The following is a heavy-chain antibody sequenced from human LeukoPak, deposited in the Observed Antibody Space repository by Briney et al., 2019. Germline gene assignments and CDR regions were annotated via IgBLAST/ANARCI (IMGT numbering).Heavy chain of an antibody. CDR2: ITGRGDNI. CDR1: GFIFSTYP. V-gene: IGHV3-23*01. CDR3: AKENPVGGTNYFDY. J-gene: IGHJ4*02. D-gene: IGHD1-26*01. Sequence: PGGSLRLSCAASGFIFSTYPMSWVRQAPGKGLEWVSAITGRGDNIYYADSVKGRFTISRDNSKNTLFLQMNSLTVEDTAVYYCAKENPVGGTNYFDYWGQGTLVTVSS.